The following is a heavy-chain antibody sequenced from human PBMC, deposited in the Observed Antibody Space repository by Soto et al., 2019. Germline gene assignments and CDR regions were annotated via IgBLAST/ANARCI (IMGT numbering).Heavy chain of an antibody. Sequence: SVKVSCKASGGTFSSYAISWVRQAPGQGLEWMGGIIPIFGTANYAQKFQGRVTITADESTSTAYMELSSLRSEDTAVYYCARIVGATSYYYYGMDVWGQGTTVTVSS. J-gene: IGHJ6*02. CDR2: IIPIFGTA. D-gene: IGHD1-26*01. V-gene: IGHV1-69*13. CDR3: ARIVGATSYYYYGMDV. CDR1: GGTFSSYA.